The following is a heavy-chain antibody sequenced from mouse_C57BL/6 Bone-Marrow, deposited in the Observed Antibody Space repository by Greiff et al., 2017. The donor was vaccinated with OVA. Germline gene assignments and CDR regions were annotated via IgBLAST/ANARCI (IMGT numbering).Heavy chain of an antibody. CDR2: IYPRSGNT. V-gene: IGHV1-81*01. D-gene: IGHD1-1*01. CDR1: GYTFTSYG. Sequence: VQLQQSGAELARPGASVKLSCKASGYTFTSYGISWVKQRTGQGLEWIGEIYPRSGNTYYNEKFKGKATLTADKSSSTAYMELRSLTSEDSAVYFCAREGGSSHGYFDVWGTGTTVTVSS. J-gene: IGHJ1*03. CDR3: AREGGSSHGYFDV.